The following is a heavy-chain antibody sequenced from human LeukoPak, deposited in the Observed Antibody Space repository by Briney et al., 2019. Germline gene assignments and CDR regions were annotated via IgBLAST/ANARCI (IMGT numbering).Heavy chain of an antibody. CDR3: AGVRFGVVLDAFDI. CDR1: GGSISSYY. D-gene: IGHD3-3*01. V-gene: IGHV4-59*01. CDR2: IYYSGST. Sequence: SETLSLTCTVSGGSISSYYWSWIRQPPGKGLEWIGYIYYSGSTNYNPSLKSRVTISVDTSKNQFSLKLSSVTAADTAVYYCAGVRFGVVLDAFDIWGQGTMVTVSS. J-gene: IGHJ3*02.